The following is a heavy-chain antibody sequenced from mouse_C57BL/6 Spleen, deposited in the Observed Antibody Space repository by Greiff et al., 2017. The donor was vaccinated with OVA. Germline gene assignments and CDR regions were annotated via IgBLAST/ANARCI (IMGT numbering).Heavy chain of an antibody. CDR3: ARGTTIVEEGFDY. D-gene: IGHD1-1*01. Sequence: QVQLQQPGAELVRPGSSVKLSCKASGYTFTSYWMHWVKQRPIQGLEWIGNIDPSDSETHYNQKFKDKATLTVDKSSSTAYMQLSSLTSEDSAVYYCARGTTIVEEGFDYWGQGTTLTVSS. CDR1: GYTFTSYW. CDR2: IDPSDSET. J-gene: IGHJ2*01. V-gene: IGHV1-52*01.